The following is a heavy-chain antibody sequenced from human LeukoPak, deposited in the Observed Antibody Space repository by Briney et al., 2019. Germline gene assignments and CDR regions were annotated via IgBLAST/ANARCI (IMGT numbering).Heavy chain of an antibody. CDR1: GFTFDDYT. D-gene: IGHD6-19*01. CDR2: ISWGGGST. V-gene: IGHV3-43*01. Sequence: GGSLRLSCAASGFTFDDYTMHWVRQAPGKGLEWVSLISWGGGSTYYADSVKGRFTISRDNSKNSLYLQMNSLRTEDTALYYCAKDMHSSGWNYFDYWGQGTLVTVSS. CDR3: AKDMHSSGWNYFDY. J-gene: IGHJ4*02.